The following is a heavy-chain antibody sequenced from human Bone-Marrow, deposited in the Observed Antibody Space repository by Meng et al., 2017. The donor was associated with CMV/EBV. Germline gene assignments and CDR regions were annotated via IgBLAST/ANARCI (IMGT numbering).Heavy chain of an antibody. CDR1: GFTFDDYG. CDR3: ARDPYTIAEGDY. CDR2: MNWNGGRI. J-gene: IGHJ4*02. D-gene: IGHD3-9*01. V-gene: IGHV3-20*04. Sequence: GGSLRLSCADSGFTFDDYGMSWVRQAPGKGLEWVSGMNWNGGRIGYADSVKGRFTISRDNAKDYLYLQMNSLRAEDTALYYCARDPYTIAEGDYWGQGTRVTVSS.